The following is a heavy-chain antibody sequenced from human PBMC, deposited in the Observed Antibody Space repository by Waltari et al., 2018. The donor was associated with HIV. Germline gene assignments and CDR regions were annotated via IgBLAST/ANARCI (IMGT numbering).Heavy chain of an antibody. D-gene: IGHD3-3*01. V-gene: IGHV3-74*01. J-gene: IGHJ4*02. CDR1: GFSVNNYW. CDR2: INIDGRTI. CDR3: SRDTFGEYDF. Sequence: EVQLVQSGGGLIKPGWSLRLSCADSGFSVNNYWMHWVRQSPGKGLVWVSRINIDGRTIDYADSVKGRFTISRDSAKNTLSLQMNSLREEDTAVYYCSRDTFGEYDFWGQGALVTVSS.